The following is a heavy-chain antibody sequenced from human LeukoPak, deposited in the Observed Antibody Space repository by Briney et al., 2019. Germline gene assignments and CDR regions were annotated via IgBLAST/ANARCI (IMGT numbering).Heavy chain of an antibody. J-gene: IGHJ4*02. CDR1: GFTFSSNA. D-gene: IGHD2-15*01. Sequence: GGSLRLPCAAPGFTFSSNAMSWVRRAPGRGLEWVSAISGSGGSTYYADSVKGRFTISRDNSKNTLYLQMNSLRAEDTAVYYCAKSSGRTGYWGQGTLVTVSS. CDR2: ISGSGGST. CDR3: AKSSGRTGY. V-gene: IGHV3-23*01.